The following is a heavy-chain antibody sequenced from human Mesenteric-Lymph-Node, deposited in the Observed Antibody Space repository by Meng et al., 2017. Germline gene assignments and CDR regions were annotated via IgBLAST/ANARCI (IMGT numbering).Heavy chain of an antibody. Sequence: SETLSLTCTVSGGPISSYYWSWIRQPPGKGLEWIGYIYYSGSTNYNPSLKSRVTISVDTSKNQFSLKLSSVTAADTAVYYCARGGYWKNWFDPWGQGTLVTVSS. CDR2: IYYSGST. D-gene: IGHD1-1*01. J-gene: IGHJ5*02. V-gene: IGHV4-59*01. CDR3: ARGGYWKNWFDP. CDR1: GGPISSYY.